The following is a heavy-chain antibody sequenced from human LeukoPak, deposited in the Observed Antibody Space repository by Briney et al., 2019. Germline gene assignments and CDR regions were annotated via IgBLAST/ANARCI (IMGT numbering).Heavy chain of an antibody. D-gene: IGHD3-22*01. Sequence: GGSLRLSCAASGFSFSRYDLSWVRQAPGKGLECVSTISRGVGSTYYADSVKGRFTISRDNSKNTLYLQMNNLRADDTAVYYCALSYYYDSSGRTYYFDYWGQGTLVTVSS. CDR3: ALSYYYDSSGRTYYFDY. V-gene: IGHV3-23*01. CDR1: GFSFSRYD. J-gene: IGHJ4*02. CDR2: ISRGVGST.